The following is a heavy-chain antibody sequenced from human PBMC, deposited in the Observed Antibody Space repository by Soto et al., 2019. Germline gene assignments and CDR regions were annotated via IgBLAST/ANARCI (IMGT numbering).Heavy chain of an antibody. CDR3: ARAGGDDYGDYVGY. D-gene: IGHD4-17*01. V-gene: IGHV1-69*06. CDR1: GGTFSSYA. CDR2: IIPIFGTA. Sequence: SVKVSCKASGGTFSSYAISWVRQAPGQGLEWMGGIIPIFGTANYAQKFQGRVTITADKSTSTAYMELSSLRSEDTAVYYCARAGGDDYGDYVGYWGQGTLVTVSS. J-gene: IGHJ4*02.